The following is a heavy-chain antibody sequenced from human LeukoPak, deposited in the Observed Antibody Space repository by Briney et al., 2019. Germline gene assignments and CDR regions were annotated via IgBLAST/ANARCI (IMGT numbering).Heavy chain of an antibody. CDR3: ATVGSYYSTFDY. D-gene: IGHD1-26*01. J-gene: IGHJ4*02. CDR2: FDPEDGET. V-gene: IGHV1-24*01. CDR1: GYTLTELS. Sequence: ASVKVSCKVSGYTLTELSMHWVRQAPGKGLEWMGGFDPEDGETIYAQKFQGRVTMTEDTSTDTAYMELCSLRSEDTAVYYCATVGSYYSTFDYWGQGTLVTVSS.